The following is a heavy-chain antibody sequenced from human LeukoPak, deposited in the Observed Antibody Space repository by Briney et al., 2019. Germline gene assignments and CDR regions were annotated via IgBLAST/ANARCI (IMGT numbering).Heavy chain of an antibody. J-gene: IGHJ5*02. Sequence: PSETLSLTCTVSGGSISSSSYSWSWIRQPPGEGLEWIGYIYYSGSTNYNPSLKSRVTISVDTSKNQFSLKLSSVTAADTAVYYCARDRDGYNPWGQGTLVTVSS. CDR3: ARDRDGYNP. V-gene: IGHV4-61*01. CDR2: IYYSGST. CDR1: GGSISSSSYS. D-gene: IGHD5-24*01.